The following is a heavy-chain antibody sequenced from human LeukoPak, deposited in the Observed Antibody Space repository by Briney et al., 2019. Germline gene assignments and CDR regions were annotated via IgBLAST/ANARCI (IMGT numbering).Heavy chain of an antibody. V-gene: IGHV3-53*01. CDR3: ASGLGYSSGYWPSFDY. J-gene: IGHJ4*02. Sequence: GGSLRLSCAASGFTVSSNYMSWVRQAPGKGLEWVSVLYSGGSTYYADSVKGRFTMSRDNPKNTLYLQMNSLRAEDTAVYYRASGLGYSSGYWPSFDYWGQGTLVTVSS. D-gene: IGHD3-22*01. CDR2: LYSGGST. CDR1: GFTVSSNY.